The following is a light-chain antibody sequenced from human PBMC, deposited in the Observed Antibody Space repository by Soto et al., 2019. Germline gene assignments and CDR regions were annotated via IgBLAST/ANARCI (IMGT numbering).Light chain of an antibody. CDR1: QSISNH. CDR3: QQYNKWPPIT. Sequence: EIVMTQSPPTLSVSPGERATLSCRASQSISNHLAWYQQRPGQAPRLLIYGTSTRATGIPARFSGRGSGTEFTLTISSLQSEDFAIYYCQQYNKWPPITFGQGTRLEIK. J-gene: IGKJ5*01. V-gene: IGKV3-15*01. CDR2: GTS.